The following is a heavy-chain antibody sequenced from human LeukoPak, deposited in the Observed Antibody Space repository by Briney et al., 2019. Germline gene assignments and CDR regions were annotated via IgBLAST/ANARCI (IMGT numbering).Heavy chain of an antibody. J-gene: IGHJ4*02. CDR3: ARDRNCYVDY. V-gene: IGHV4-38-2*02. D-gene: IGHD1-20*01. CDR2: IYHSGST. Sequence: KPSETLSLTCAVSGYSISSGYYWGWIRQPPGKGLEWIGSIYHSGSTYYNPSLKSRVTISVDTSKNQFSLKLSSVTAADTAVYYGARDRNCYVDYRGQGSLVSVSS. CDR1: GYSISSGYY.